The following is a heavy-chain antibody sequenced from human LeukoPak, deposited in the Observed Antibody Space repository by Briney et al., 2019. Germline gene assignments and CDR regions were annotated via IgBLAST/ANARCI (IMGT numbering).Heavy chain of an antibody. D-gene: IGHD3-22*01. J-gene: IGHJ4*02. V-gene: IGHV1-69*05. Sequence: SVKVSCKASGGTFSSYAISWVRQAPGQGFEWMGGVIPIFGTANYAQKFQGRVTITTDESTSTAYMELSSLRSEDTAVYYCAYSADSSGYLDWGQGTLVTVSS. CDR2: VIPIFGTA. CDR1: GGTFSSYA. CDR3: AYSADSSGYLD.